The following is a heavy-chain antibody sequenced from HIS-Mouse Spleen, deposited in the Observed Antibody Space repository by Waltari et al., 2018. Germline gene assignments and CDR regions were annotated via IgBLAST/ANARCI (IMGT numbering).Heavy chain of an antibody. J-gene: IGHJ3*02. CDR3: AKASGPNAFDI. CDR1: GFTFSSYG. V-gene: IGHV3-33*06. Sequence: QVQLVESGGGVVQPGRSLRLSCAASGFTFSSYGMHWGRQAPGKGLEWVAVIWYDGSNKYYADSVKGRFTISRDNSKNTLYLQMNSLRAEDTAVYYCAKASGPNAFDIWGQGTMVTVSS. CDR2: IWYDGSNK.